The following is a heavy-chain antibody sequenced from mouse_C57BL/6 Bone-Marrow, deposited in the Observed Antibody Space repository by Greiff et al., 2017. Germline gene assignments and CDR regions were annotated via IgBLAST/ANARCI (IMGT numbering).Heavy chain of an antibody. CDR3: ARGDWPGFAY. D-gene: IGHD3-3*01. CDR2: ISDGGSYT. J-gene: IGHJ3*01. V-gene: IGHV5-4*03. Sequence: EVKLMESGGGLVKPGGSLKLSCAASGFTFSSYAMSWVRQTPEKRLEWVATISDGGSYTYYPDNVKGRFTIARDNAKNNLYLQMSHLKSEDTAMYYWARGDWPGFAYWGQGTLVTVSA. CDR1: GFTFSSYA.